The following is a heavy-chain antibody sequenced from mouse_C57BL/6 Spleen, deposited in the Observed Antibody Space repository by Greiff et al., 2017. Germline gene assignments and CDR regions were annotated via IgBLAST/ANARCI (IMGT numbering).Heavy chain of an antibody. CDR1: GYTFTSYW. V-gene: IGHV1-69*01. J-gene: IGHJ2*01. D-gene: IGHD2-5*01. CDR3: ATLYSNYEGFDY. CDR2: IDPSDSYT. Sequence: VQLQQPGAELVIPGASVKLSCKASGYTFTSYWMHWVKQRPGQGLEWIGEIDPSDSYTNYNQKFKGKSTLTVDKSSSTAYMQLSSLTSEDSAVYYCATLYSNYEGFDYWGQGTTLTVSS.